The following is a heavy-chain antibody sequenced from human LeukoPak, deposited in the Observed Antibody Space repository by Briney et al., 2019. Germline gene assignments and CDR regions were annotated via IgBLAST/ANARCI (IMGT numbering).Heavy chain of an antibody. Sequence: GGSLRLSCAASGFTFSSYAMSWVRQAPGKGLEWVPAISGSGGSTYYADSVKGRFTISRDNSKNTLYLQMNSLRAEDTAVYYCANAQLLFSDYWGQGTLVTVSS. CDR3: ANAQLLFSDY. D-gene: IGHD2-2*01. J-gene: IGHJ4*02. CDR1: GFTFSSYA. CDR2: ISGSGGST. V-gene: IGHV3-23*01.